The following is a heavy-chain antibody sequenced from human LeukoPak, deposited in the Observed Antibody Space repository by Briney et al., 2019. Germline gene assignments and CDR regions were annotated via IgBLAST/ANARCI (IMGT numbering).Heavy chain of an antibody. CDR2: INPDASST. D-gene: IGHD4-23*01. J-gene: IGHJ4*02. Sequence: GGSLRLSCAASGFTFSKYWMHWVRQVPGKGLVWVSRINPDASSTIYADSVKGRFTISRDNARNTLYLEINSLRAEDTAVYYCAFGGNGRINYFDFWGQGTLVTVSS. CDR1: GFTFSKYW. V-gene: IGHV3-74*01. CDR3: AFGGNGRINYFDF.